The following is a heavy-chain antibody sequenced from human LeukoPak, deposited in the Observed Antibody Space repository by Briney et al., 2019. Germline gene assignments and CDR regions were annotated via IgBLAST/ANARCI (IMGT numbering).Heavy chain of an antibody. D-gene: IGHD2-15*01. CDR2: IKQDGSEK. Sequence: GGSLRLSCAASGFTFSSYWMSWVRQAPGKGLEWVANIKQDGSEKYYVDSVKGRFTTSRDNAKSSLYLQMNSLRAEDTAVYYCARDEYDLGAEGYCSGGSCYSRYYHGMDVWGQGTTVTVSS. CDR1: GFTFSSYW. J-gene: IGHJ6*02. CDR3: ARDEYDLGAEGYCSGGSCYSRYYHGMDV. V-gene: IGHV3-7*03.